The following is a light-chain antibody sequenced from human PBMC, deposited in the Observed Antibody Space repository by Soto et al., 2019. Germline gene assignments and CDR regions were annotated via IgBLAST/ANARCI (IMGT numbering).Light chain of an antibody. J-gene: IGLJ1*01. Sequence: QSVLTQPASVSGSPGQSIAIFCTGTTSDVGGYNYVSWYQQHPGKVPKLLIHEVSNRPSGVSNRFSGSKSGNTASLTISGLQAEDEADYYCLSKTSTISDVFGTGTKVTVL. CDR2: EVS. V-gene: IGLV2-14*01. CDR3: LSKTSTISDV. CDR1: TSDVGGYNY.